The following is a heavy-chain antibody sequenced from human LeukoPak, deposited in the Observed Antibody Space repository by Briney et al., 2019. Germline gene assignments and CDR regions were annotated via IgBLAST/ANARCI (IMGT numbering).Heavy chain of an antibody. V-gene: IGHV1-2*02. Sequence: ASVRVSCKASGYTFTSYYMHWVRQAPGQGLEGMGWINPDTGGTNYAQTFQGRVTLTRDTSISTAYMEVSRLRDDDTAVFYCARESTAPGTPNYYDGSAYDYWGQGTLVTVSS. CDR3: ARESTAPGTPNYYDGSAYDY. J-gene: IGHJ4*02. D-gene: IGHD3-22*01. CDR1: GYTFTSYY. CDR2: INPDTGGT.